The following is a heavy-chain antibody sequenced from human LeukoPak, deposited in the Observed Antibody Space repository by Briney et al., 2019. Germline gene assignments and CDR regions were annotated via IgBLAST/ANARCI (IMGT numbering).Heavy chain of an antibody. Sequence: PGGSLRLSCAASGFSVSSNYMNWVRQAPGKGLEWVAFIRYDGSNKYYADSVKGRFTISRDNSKNTLYLQMNSLRVEDTAVYYCATLPYYYDSSGSYYFDYWGQGTLVTVSS. V-gene: IGHV3-30*02. D-gene: IGHD3-22*01. CDR1: GFSVSSNY. J-gene: IGHJ4*02. CDR2: IRYDGSNK. CDR3: ATLPYYYDSSGSYYFDY.